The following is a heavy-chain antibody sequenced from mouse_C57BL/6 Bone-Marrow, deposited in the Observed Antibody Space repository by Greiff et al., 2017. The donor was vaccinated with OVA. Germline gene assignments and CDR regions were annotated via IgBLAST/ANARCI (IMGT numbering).Heavy chain of an antibody. J-gene: IGHJ3*01. V-gene: IGHV5-4*01. CDR2: ISDGGSYT. Sequence: EVKLMESGGGLVKPGGSLKLSCAASGFTFSSYAMSWVCQTPEKRLEWVATISDGGSYTYYPDNVKGRFTISRDNAKNNLYLQMSHLKSEDTAMYYCARDRGYDGYYVFAYWGQGTLVTVSA. CDR3: ARDRGYDGYYVFAY. D-gene: IGHD2-3*01. CDR1: GFTFSSYA.